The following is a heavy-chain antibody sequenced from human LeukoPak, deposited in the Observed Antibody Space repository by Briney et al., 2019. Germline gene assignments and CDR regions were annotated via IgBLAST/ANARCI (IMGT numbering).Heavy chain of an antibody. Sequence: RSGGSLRLSCAASGFTFDDYGMTWVRQAPGKGLEWVSTINWVGGSTGYAGSVKGRFTISRDNAKKSVYLQMNSLRAGDTGIYYCARTFPDNGGYYAPLSYFDHWGQGTLVTVSS. V-gene: IGHV3-20*04. CDR2: INWVGGST. CDR3: ARTFPDNGGYYAPLSYFDH. D-gene: IGHD3-22*01. CDR1: GFTFDDYG. J-gene: IGHJ4*02.